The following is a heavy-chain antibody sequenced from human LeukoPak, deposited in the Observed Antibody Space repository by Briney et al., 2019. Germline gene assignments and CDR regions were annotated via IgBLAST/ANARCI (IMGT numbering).Heavy chain of an antibody. Sequence: ASVKVSCKASGYTFTSYAMHWVRQAPGQRLEWMGWSNAGNSNTKYSQEFQGRVTITRDTSASTAYMELSSLRSEDTAVYYCARSSPEWELPYYFDYWGQGTLVTVSS. CDR1: GYTFTSYA. CDR3: ARSSPEWELPYYFDY. V-gene: IGHV1-3*02. D-gene: IGHD1-26*01. CDR2: SNAGNSNT. J-gene: IGHJ4*02.